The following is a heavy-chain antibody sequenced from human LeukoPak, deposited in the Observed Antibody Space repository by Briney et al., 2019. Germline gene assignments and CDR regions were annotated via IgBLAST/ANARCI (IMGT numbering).Heavy chain of an antibody. V-gene: IGHV3-11*04. J-gene: IGHJ4*02. D-gene: IGHD3-22*01. CDR3: ARPRMKYYYASSGYYDY. CDR1: GFTFSDYY. Sequence: GEPLHLTCADSGFTFSDYYMSWIHQAPGKELHWVPYISSSGSTIYYADSVKGRFTISRDNAKNSLYLQMNSLRAEDTAVYYCARPRMKYYYASSGYYDYWGQGTLVTVSS. CDR2: ISSSGSTI.